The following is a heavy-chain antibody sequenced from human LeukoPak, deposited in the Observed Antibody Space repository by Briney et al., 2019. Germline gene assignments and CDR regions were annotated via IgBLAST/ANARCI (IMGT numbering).Heavy chain of an antibody. CDR1: GFTFSSYA. Sequence: GGSLRLSCAASGFTFSSYAMSWVRQAPGKGLEWVSAISGSGGSTYYADSVKGRFTISRDNSKNTLYLQMNSLRVEDTAIYYCARDPYNGAYSEGYYYYYMDVWGKGTTVTVSS. V-gene: IGHV3-23*01. D-gene: IGHD1-1*01. CDR3: ARDPYNGAYSEGYYYYYMDV. J-gene: IGHJ6*03. CDR2: ISGSGGST.